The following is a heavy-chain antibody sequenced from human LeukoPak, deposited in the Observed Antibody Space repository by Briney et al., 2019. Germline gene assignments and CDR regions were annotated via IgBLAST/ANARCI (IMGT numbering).Heavy chain of an antibody. CDR3: TRRYDSSGFYFDY. J-gene: IGHJ4*02. Sequence: PGGSLRLSCAASGFTFSGSAMHWVRQASGKGLEWVGRIRSKANSYATAYAASVKGRFTISRDDSKDTAYPQMNSLKTEDTAVYYCTRRYDSSGFYFDYWGQGTLVTVSS. V-gene: IGHV3-73*01. CDR2: IRSKANSYAT. CDR1: GFTFSGSA. D-gene: IGHD3-22*01.